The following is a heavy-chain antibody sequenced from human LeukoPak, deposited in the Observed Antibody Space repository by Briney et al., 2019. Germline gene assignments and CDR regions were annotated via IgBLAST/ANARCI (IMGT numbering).Heavy chain of an antibody. CDR3: AKARGIFYDSSGIVD. CDR1: GFTFDDHG. J-gene: IGHJ4*02. Sequence: GGSLRLSCAASGFTFDDHGMHWVRQAPGKGLEWVSGFSWNSGSIGYADSVKGRFTISRDNARSSLYLQMNSLRAEDTALYYCAKARGIFYDSSGIVDWGQGTRVTVSS. D-gene: IGHD3-22*01. CDR2: FSWNSGSI. V-gene: IGHV3-9*01.